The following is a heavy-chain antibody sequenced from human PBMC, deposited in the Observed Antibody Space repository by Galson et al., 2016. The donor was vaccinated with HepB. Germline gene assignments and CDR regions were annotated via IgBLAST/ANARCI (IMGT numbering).Heavy chain of an antibody. D-gene: IGHD6-19*01. CDR1: GYSFTNQW. V-gene: IGHV5-51*01. Sequence: QSGAEVTKPGESLKISCQGFGYSFTNQWIAWVRQMPGKGLEWMGIIYPGDSDTRYSPSFEGQVTISADKSTATAYLHWTSLKASDTAIYYCARRQFTAYGLDGWGQGTTVAVSS. CDR3: ARRQFTAYGLDG. CDR2: IYPGDSDT. J-gene: IGHJ6*02.